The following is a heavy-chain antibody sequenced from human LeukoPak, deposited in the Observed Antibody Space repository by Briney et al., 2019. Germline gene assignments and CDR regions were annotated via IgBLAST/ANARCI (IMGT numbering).Heavy chain of an antibody. CDR1: GGTFSSYA. CDR3: ARDNSHYYDSSGYNCYYYYYMDV. J-gene: IGHJ6*03. CDR2: IIPIFGTA. Sequence: ASVKVSCKASGGTFSSYAISWVRQAPGQGLEWMGRIIPIFGTANYAQKFQGRVTITTDESTSTAYMELSGLRSEDTAVYYCARDNSHYYDSSGYNCYYYYYMDVWGKGTTVTVSS. D-gene: IGHD3-22*01. V-gene: IGHV1-69*05.